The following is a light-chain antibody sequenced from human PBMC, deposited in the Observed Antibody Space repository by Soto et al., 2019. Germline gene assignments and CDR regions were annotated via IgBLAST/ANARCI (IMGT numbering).Light chain of an antibody. J-gene: IGKJ5*01. V-gene: IGKV3-11*01. CDR3: QQRKNWPIT. Sequence: EIVLTQSPATLSLSPGERATLSCRASQSVSTSLIWYQQRPGQPPRLLIYDASNRATGIPARFSGSGSGTDFTLTISSLEPEDFAVYYCQQRKNWPITFGQGTRLETK. CDR1: QSVSTS. CDR2: DAS.